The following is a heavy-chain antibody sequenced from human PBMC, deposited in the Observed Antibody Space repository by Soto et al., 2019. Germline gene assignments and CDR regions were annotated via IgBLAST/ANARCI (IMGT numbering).Heavy chain of an antibody. CDR3: ARGRRLVLWFGESHDAFDI. CDR2: INHSGST. D-gene: IGHD3-10*01. J-gene: IGHJ3*02. V-gene: IGHV4-34*01. Sequence: QVQLQQWGAGLLKPSDTLSLTCAVYGGSFSGYYWSWIRKPPVKGLAWIGEINHSGSTNYNPSLKSRDTISIDPSRNQFSLRLSSVTAAYTAVYYCARGRRLVLWFGESHDAFDIWGQGTMVTVSS. CDR1: GGSFSGYY.